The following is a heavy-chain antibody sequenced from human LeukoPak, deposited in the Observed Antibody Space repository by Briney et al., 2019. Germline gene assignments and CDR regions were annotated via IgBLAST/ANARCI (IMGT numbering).Heavy chain of an antibody. CDR3: ARRDVSGYYALDY. J-gene: IGHJ4*02. Sequence: GGSQTLSCAPSGFTFSTYAMSWVRQAPGKGLEWVSTLGGRGVLTYYADSVRGRLTVSRDNSKNTLYLQMNSLRAEDTAVYYCARRDVSGYYALDYWGQGIL. CDR2: LGGRGVLT. V-gene: IGHV3-23*01. D-gene: IGHD3-22*01. CDR1: GFTFSTYA.